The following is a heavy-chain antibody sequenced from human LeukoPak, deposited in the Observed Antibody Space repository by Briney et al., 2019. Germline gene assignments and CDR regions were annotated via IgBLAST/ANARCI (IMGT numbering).Heavy chain of an antibody. J-gene: IGHJ6*03. CDR2: ISSSGSTI. CDR1: GFTFSDYY. V-gene: IGHV3-11*04. D-gene: IGHD3-9*01. CDR3: ATSNYDILTGSYYYMDV. Sequence: PRGSLRLSCAASGFTFSDYYMSWIRQAPGKGLEWVSYISSSGSTIYYADSVKGRFTISRDNAKNSLYLQMNSLRAEDTAVYYCATSNYDILTGSYYYMDVWGKGTTVTVSS.